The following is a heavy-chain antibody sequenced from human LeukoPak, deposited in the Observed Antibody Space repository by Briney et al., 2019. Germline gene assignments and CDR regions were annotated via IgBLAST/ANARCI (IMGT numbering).Heavy chain of an antibody. CDR3: ARRSVAGTWDFDY. CDR2: ISSSSSNA. Sequence: GGSLRLSCAASGFTFSDFYMSWVPQAPGKGLEWLSYISSSSSNATYADSVKGRFTISRDNAKNPLYLQLNSLRAEDTAVYYCARRSVAGTWDFDYWGQGTLVTVSS. V-gene: IGHV3-11*03. D-gene: IGHD6-19*01. CDR1: GFTFSDFY. J-gene: IGHJ4*02.